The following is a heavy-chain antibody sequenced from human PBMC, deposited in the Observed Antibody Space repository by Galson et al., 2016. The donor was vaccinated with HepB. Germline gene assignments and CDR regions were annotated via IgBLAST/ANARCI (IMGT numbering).Heavy chain of an antibody. J-gene: IGHJ6*02. CDR2: ITGSSSHI. CDR3: ARFASGDHWGTYYSHGMDV. V-gene: IGHV3-21*01. CDR1: GFTFSLHN. D-gene: IGHD3-16*01. Sequence: SLRLSCAASGFTFSLHNMNWVRQAPGKGLEWVSSITGSSSHIYYADSLKGRFTISRDNAKNSLYLQMNSLRPEDTAVYYCARFASGDHWGTYYSHGMDVWGQGTTVTVYS.